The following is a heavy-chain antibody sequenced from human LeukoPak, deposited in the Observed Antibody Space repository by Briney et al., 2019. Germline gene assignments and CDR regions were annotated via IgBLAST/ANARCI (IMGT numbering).Heavy chain of an antibody. J-gene: IGHJ4*02. V-gene: IGHV3-30*18. CDR2: ISYDGSNK. CDR3: AKAYYYDSSTTFDY. Sequence: PGGSLRLSCAASGFTFSSYGMHWVRQAPGKGLEWVAVISYDGSNKYYADSVKGRFTISRDNSKNTLYLQMNSLRAEDTAVYYCAKAYYYDSSTTFDYWGQGTLVTVSS. D-gene: IGHD3-22*01. CDR1: GFTFSSYG.